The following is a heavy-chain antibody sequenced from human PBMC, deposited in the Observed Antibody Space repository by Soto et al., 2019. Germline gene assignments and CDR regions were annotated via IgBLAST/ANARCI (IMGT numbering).Heavy chain of an antibody. J-gene: IGHJ1*01. D-gene: IGHD6-19*01. CDR1: GGTFSSYT. CDR2: IIPILGIA. CDR3: ASGLRVKQWLVLEYFQH. V-gene: IGHV1-69*02. Sequence: GASVNVSCKASGGTFSSYTISWVRQAPGQGLEWMGRIIPILGIANYAQKFRGRVTITADKSTSTAYMELSSLRSEDTAVYYCASGLRVKQWLVLEYFQHWGQGTLVTVSS.